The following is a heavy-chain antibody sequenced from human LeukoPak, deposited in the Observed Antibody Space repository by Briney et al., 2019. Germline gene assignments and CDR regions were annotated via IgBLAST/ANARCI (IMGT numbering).Heavy chain of an antibody. CDR3: ARDGQVLTGYLHDY. D-gene: IGHD3-9*01. V-gene: IGHV3-30*04. CDR1: GFTFSSYA. CDR2: ISYDGSNK. J-gene: IGHJ4*02. Sequence: GGSLRLSCAASGFTFSSYAMHWVRQAPGKGLEGVAVISYDGSNKYYADSVKGRFTISRDNSKNTLYLQMNSLRAEDTAVYYCARDGQVLTGYLHDYWGQGTLVTVSS.